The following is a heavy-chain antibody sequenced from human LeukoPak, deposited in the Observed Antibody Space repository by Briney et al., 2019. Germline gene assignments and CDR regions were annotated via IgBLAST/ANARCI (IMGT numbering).Heavy chain of an antibody. CDR3: ATGVTTAYY. CDR2: ISGRGGST. D-gene: IGHD4-17*01. J-gene: IGHJ4*02. Sequence: EWVSGISGRGGSTNYADSVKGRFTISRDNSKNTLYLQMNSLRAEDSALYYCATGVTTAYYWGQGTLVTVSS. V-gene: IGHV3-23*01.